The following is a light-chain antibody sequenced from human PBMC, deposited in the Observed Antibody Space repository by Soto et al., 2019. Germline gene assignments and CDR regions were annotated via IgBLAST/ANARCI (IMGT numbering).Light chain of an antibody. J-gene: IGKJ1*01. Sequence: ENLLTQSPGTLSLSPGAGAPLSCRASRGVSANYLAWYQQKPGQAPTLLIYGAATRATGIPARFSGSGSGTEFTLTISSLQSEDFAVYYCQQYHNWPAFGQGTKV. CDR3: QQYHNWPA. V-gene: IGKV3-15*01. CDR2: GAA. CDR1: RGVSANY.